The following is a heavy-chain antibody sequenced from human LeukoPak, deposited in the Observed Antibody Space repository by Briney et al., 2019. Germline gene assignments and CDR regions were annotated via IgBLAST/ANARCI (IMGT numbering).Heavy chain of an antibody. V-gene: IGHV3-23*01. CDR2: IGGSGGST. D-gene: IGHD6-19*01. CDR1: GFTFNNYA. Sequence: GGSLRLSCVGSGFTFNNYAMTWVRQAPGKGLEWVSAIGGSGGSTAYADSVKGRFTISRDNSKNTVYLQMNSLRAEDTAVYYCAKDWVAVAGTATYCDYWGQGTLVTVSS. J-gene: IGHJ4*02. CDR3: AKDWVAVAGTATYCDY.